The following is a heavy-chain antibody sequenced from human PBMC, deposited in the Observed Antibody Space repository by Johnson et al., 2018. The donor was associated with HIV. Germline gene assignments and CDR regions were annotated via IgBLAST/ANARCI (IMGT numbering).Heavy chain of an antibody. Sequence: EVQLVESGGGVVRPGGSLRLSCAASGFTFDDYGMSWVRQAPGKGLEWVANIKQDGSEKYYVDSVKGRFPISRDNAKNSLYLQMNSLRAEDTAVYYCARDRGLWERNGAGAFDIWGQGTMVTVSS. V-gene: IGHV3-7*01. CDR3: ARDRGLWERNGAGAFDI. D-gene: IGHD1-26*01. CDR2: IKQDGSEK. CDR1: GFTFDDYG. J-gene: IGHJ3*02.